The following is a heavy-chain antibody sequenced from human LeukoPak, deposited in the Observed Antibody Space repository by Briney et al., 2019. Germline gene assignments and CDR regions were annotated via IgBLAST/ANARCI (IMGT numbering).Heavy chain of an antibody. D-gene: IGHD3-3*01. CDR2: IYHSGST. V-gene: IGHV4-38-2*02. J-gene: IGHJ4*02. CDR3: ARLRTYEKNFDLWSGYYKPRYFDY. Sequence: SETLSLTCTVSGYSISSGYYWGWIRQPPGKGLEWIGSIYHSGSTYYNPSLKSRVTISVDTSKNQFSLKLSSVTAADTAVYFCARLRTYEKNFDLWSGYYKPRYFDYWGQGTLVTVSS. CDR1: GYSISSGYY.